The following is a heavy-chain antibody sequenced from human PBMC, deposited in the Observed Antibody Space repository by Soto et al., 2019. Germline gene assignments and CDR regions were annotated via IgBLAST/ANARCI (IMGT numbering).Heavy chain of an antibody. D-gene: IGHD2-2*01. J-gene: IGHJ3*01. CDR3: GREGYCSSTSCNGAFVF. Sequence: ASVKVSCKASGYTFTGYYMHWVRQAPGQGLEWMGWINPNSGGTNYAQKFQGWVTMTRDTSISTAYMELNRLRSDDTAMYYCGREGYCSSTSCNGAFVFWGKGKMFTVSS. CDR2: INPNSGGT. V-gene: IGHV1-2*04. CDR1: GYTFTGYY.